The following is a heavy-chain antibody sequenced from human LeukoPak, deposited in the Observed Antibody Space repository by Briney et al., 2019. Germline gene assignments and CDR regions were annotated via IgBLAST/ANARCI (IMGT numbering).Heavy chain of an antibody. Sequence: SETLSLTCTVSGGSISSSSYYWGWIRQPPGKGLEWIGSIYYSGSTYYNPSLKSRVTISVDTSKNQFSLKLSSVTAADTAVYYCARGRSITVTVYYFDYWGQGTLVTVSS. CDR2: IYYSGST. D-gene: IGHD4-17*01. J-gene: IGHJ4*02. CDR3: ARGRSITVTVYYFDY. V-gene: IGHV4-39*01. CDR1: GGSISSSSYY.